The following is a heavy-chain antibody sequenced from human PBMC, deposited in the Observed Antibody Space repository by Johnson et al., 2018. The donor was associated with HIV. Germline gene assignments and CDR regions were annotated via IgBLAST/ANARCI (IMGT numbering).Heavy chain of an antibody. V-gene: IGHV3-20*04. CDR1: GFTFDDYG. D-gene: IGHD3-22*01. J-gene: IGHJ3*01. CDR2: INWNGGNT. CDR3: ARVIGYDNNGKAVDV. Sequence: VQLVESGGGVVRPGGSLRLSCAASGFTFDDYGMSWVRQAPGNGLEWVSGINWNGGNTGYADSVQGRFTISRDNAKNSLYLQMNSLRVEDTALYYCARVIGYDNNGKAVDVWGQGTMVTVSS.